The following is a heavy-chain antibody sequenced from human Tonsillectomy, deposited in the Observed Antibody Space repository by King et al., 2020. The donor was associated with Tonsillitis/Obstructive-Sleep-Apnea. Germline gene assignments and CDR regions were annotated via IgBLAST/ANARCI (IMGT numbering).Heavy chain of an antibody. J-gene: IGHJ4*02. D-gene: IGHD3-3*01. CDR3: TSKGSGYSYSFDY. CDR1: GFTFSNAW. Sequence: VQLVQSGGGLVKPGGSLRLSCAASGFTFSNAWMSWVRQAPGKGLEWVGRIKSKTDGWTTDYAAPVKGRFTISRDDSKNTLYLQMNSLKTEDTAVYYCTSKGSGYSYSFDYWGQGTLVTVSS. CDR2: IKSKTDGWTT. V-gene: IGHV3-15*01.